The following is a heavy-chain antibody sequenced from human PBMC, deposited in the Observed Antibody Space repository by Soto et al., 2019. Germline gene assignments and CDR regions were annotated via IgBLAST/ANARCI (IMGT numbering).Heavy chain of an antibody. J-gene: IGHJ4*02. CDR1: GGSFSGYY. Sequence: QVQLQQWGAGLLKPSETLSLTCAVYGGSFSGYYWSWIRQPPGKGLEWIGEINHSGSTNYNPSLKSRVTISVDTSENQFSLKLSSVTAADTAVYYCALYGSGSYYDVFDYWGLGTLVTVSS. D-gene: IGHD3-10*01. CDR3: ALYGSGSYYDVFDY. CDR2: INHSGST. V-gene: IGHV4-34*01.